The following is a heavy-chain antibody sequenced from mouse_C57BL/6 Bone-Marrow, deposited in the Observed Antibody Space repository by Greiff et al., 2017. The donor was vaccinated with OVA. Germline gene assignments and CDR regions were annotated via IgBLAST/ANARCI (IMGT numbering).Heavy chain of an antibody. J-gene: IGHJ3*01. CDR1: GFTFSSYA. CDR2: ISDGGSYT. CDR3: ARIYYGNYDWFAY. Sequence: EVKLVESGGGLVKPGGSLKLSCAASGFTFSSYAMAWVRQTPEKRLEWVATISDGGSYTYYPDNVKGRFTISRDNAKNNLYLQMSHLKSEDTAMYYCARIYYGNYDWFAYWGQGPLVTVSA. D-gene: IGHD2-1*01. V-gene: IGHV5-4*03.